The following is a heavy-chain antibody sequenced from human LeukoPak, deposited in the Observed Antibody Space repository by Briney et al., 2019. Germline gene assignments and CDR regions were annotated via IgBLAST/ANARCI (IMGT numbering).Heavy chain of an antibody. J-gene: IGHJ6*03. D-gene: IGHD3-22*01. CDR2: IHHSGST. CDR1: GGSISTNNW. V-gene: IGHV4-4*02. Sequence: SETLSLTCAVSGGSISTNNWWTWVRQPPGKGLEWIGEIHHSGSTDYNPSLKSRVTISVDTSKNQFSLKLSSVTAADTAVYYCARRGYYDSRAYYYYYMDVWGKGTTVTVSS. CDR3: ARRGYYDSRAYYYYYMDV.